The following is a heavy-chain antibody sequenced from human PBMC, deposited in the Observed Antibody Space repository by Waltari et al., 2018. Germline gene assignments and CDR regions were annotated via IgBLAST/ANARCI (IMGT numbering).Heavy chain of an antibody. CDR1: GDSVSRFGAT. D-gene: IGHD3-10*01. V-gene: IGHV6-1*02. CDR2: THDKSTWYR. CDR3: ARNNFDSASYYSTFDS. J-gene: IGHJ4*02. Sequence: QVQLQQSGPRLVKPSQTLSLTCDISGDSVSRFGATWNWIRQSPSRGLEWLGRTHDKSTWYRRVAETVKSRITIDPDTSKNQFSLQLNSVTPEETAVYYCARNNFDSASYYSTFDSWGQGTLVTVSS.